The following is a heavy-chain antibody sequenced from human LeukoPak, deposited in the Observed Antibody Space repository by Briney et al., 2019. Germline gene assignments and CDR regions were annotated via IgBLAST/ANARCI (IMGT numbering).Heavy chain of an antibody. J-gene: IGHJ5*02. V-gene: IGHV4-59*01. Sequence: PSETLSLTCTVSGGSISSYYWSWIRQPAGKGLEWIGSIYYSGSTYYNPSLKSRVTISIDPSKNQFSLKLNSMTAADTAIYYCVKDNGRWFDPWGQGIQVTVSS. CDR3: VKDNGRWFDP. D-gene: IGHD1-26*01. CDR1: GGSISSYY. CDR2: IYYSGST.